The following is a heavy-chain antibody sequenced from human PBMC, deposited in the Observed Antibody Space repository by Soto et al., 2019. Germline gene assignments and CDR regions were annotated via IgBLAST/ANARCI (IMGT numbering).Heavy chain of an antibody. Sequence: SETLSLTCTVSGGSISSYYWSWIRQPPGKGLEWIGYIYYSGSTNYNPSLKSRVTISVDTSKNQFSLKLSSVTAADTAVYYCARSDDILTGYSQFDPWGQGTLVTVSS. D-gene: IGHD3-9*01. V-gene: IGHV4-59*01. J-gene: IGHJ5*02. CDR1: GGSISSYY. CDR3: ARSDDILTGYSQFDP. CDR2: IYYSGST.